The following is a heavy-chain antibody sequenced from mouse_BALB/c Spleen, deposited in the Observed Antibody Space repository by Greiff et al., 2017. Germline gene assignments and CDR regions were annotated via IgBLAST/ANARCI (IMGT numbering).Heavy chain of an antibody. CDR3: ARSGAPFDY. V-gene: IGHV1-9*01. D-gene: IGHD3-1*01. J-gene: IGHJ2*01. Sequence: LVESGAELMKPGASVKISCKATGYTFSSYWIEWVKQRPGHGLEWIGEILPGSGSTNYNEKFKGKATFTADTSSNTAYMQLSSLTSEDSAVYDCARSGAPFDYWGQGTTLTVSS. CDR2: ILPGSGST. CDR1: GYTFSSYW.